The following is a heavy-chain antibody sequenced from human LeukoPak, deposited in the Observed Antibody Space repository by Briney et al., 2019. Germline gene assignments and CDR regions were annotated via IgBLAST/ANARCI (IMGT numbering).Heavy chain of an antibody. CDR1: GFTFSSYA. CDR3: ARAPDETGTTDY. CDR2: ISGSGGST. Sequence: GALRRSCAASGFTFSSYAMSWVRQAPGKGLEWVSAISGSGGSTYYADSVNGRFTISRDNSKNTLYLQMNSLRAEDTAVYYCARAPDETGTTDYWGQGTLVTVSS. J-gene: IGHJ4*02. V-gene: IGHV3-23*01. D-gene: IGHD1-1*01.